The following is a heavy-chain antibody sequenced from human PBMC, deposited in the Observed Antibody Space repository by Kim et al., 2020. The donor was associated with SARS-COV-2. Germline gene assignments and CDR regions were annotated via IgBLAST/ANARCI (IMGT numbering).Heavy chain of an antibody. CDR3: ARGVRFVGCSGGSCSTIFDY. CDR1: GGSISSYY. Sequence: SETLSLTCTVSGGSISSYYWSWIRQPPGKGLEWIGYIYYSGSTNYNPSLKSRVTISVDTSKNQFSLKLSSVTAADTAVYYCARGVRFVGCSGGSCSTIFDYWGQGTLVTVSS. CDR2: IYYSGST. J-gene: IGHJ4*02. V-gene: IGHV4-59*01. D-gene: IGHD2-15*01.